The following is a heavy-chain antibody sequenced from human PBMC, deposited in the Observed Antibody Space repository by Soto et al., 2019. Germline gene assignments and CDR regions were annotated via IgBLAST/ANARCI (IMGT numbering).Heavy chain of an antibody. J-gene: IGHJ5*02. CDR2: IYNGGHT. CDR1: GGSVDSVNHY. CDR3: ATSEYSSLSINWFDP. Sequence: SETLSLTCSVSGGSVDSVNHYWSWIRQPPGKGLEWIGYIYNGGHTFYNPSLKSRVKILVDKSRNQFSLRLSSVTAADTAVYFCATSEYSSLSINWFDPWGHGALVTVSS. V-gene: IGHV4-30-4*01. D-gene: IGHD6-6*01.